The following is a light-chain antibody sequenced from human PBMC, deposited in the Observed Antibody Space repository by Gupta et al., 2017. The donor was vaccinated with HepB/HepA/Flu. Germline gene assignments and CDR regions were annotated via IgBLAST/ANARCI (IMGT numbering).Light chain of an antibody. V-gene: IGKV1-5*03. J-gene: IGKJ1*01. Sequence: IQMTQSPSTLSASVGDRVTITCRASQNIINWLAWYQQKPGKAPNLLIYKASNLESGVPSRFSGSGSGTEFTLTISSLQPDDFATYYCQHDYDYPRTFGQGTKVEI. CDR3: QHDYDYPRT. CDR2: KAS. CDR1: QNIINW.